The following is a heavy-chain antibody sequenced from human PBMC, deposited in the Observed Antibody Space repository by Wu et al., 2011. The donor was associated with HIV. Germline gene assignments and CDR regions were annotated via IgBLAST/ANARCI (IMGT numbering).Heavy chain of an antibody. J-gene: IGHJ6*03. CDR1: GYTFSTYY. V-gene: IGHV1-46*01. D-gene: IGHD2-2*01. CDR3: ARGLYDPYPHCSSATCWYYMDV. Sequence: QVQLVQSGAEVKKPGASVKVSCKASGYTFSTYYIYWVRQAPGQGLECMGIFSPSGGTTSYAQKFQGRVVMTGDTSASTVYMELSSLRFEDTAVYYCARGLYDPYPHCSSATCWYYMDVWGKGTTVTVSS. CDR2: FSPSGGTT.